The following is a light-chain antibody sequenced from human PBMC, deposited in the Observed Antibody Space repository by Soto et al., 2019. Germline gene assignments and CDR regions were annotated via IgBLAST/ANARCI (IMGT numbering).Light chain of an antibody. J-gene: IGKJ1*01. CDR2: DAS. Sequence: DIHITESPSSLAASVGARVTITCRASHTISTWLAWYQQKPGKAPKLLISDASSLESGVPSRFSGSGSGTEFTLTISSLQPDDFATYYCQQYNSYSRFGQGTKVDIK. CDR1: HTISTW. CDR3: QQYNSYSR. V-gene: IGKV1-5*01.